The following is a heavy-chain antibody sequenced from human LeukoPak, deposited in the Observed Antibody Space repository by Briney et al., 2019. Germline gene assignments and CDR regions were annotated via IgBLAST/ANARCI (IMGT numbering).Heavy chain of an antibody. D-gene: IGHD2-21*01. CDR2: MYPGGSDI. V-gene: IGHV5-51*01. J-gene: IGHJ4*02. CDR3: ASRTGSYSPFAS. Sequence: GASLKISCKGSGSSFSNYYIDWVRQMPGKGLEWMGVMYPGGSDIRYSPSFQGQVTISADKSIDTAYLQWSSLKASDSAMYYGASRTGSYSPFASWGQGTLVTVSS. CDR1: GSSFSNYY.